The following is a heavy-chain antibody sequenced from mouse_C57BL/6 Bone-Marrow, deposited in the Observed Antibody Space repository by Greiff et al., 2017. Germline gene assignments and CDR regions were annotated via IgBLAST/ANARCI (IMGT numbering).Heavy chain of an antibody. J-gene: IGHJ3*01. CDR2: ISYDGSN. CDR1: GYSITSGYY. Sequence: DVQLQEPGPGLVKPSQSLSLTCSVTGYSITSGYYWNWIRQFPGNKLEWMGYISYDGSNNYNPSLKNRISITRDTSKNQFFLKLNSVTTEDTATYYCARGFAYWGQGTLVTVSA. V-gene: IGHV3-6*01. CDR3: ARGFAY.